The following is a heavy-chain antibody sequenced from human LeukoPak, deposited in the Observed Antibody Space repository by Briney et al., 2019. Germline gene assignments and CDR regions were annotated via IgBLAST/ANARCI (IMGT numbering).Heavy chain of an antibody. V-gene: IGHV3-23*01. CDR1: GFTFSSYA. D-gene: IGHD3-22*01. CDR2: ISGSGGST. CDR3: AKVPRPYYYYDSSGYYFLHFDY. J-gene: IGHJ4*02. Sequence: GGSLRLSCAASGFTFSSYAMSWVRRAPGKGLEWVSAISGSGGSTYYADSVKGRFTISRDNSKNTLYLQMNSLRAEDTAVYYCAKVPRPYYYYDSSGYYFLHFDYWGQGTLVTVSS.